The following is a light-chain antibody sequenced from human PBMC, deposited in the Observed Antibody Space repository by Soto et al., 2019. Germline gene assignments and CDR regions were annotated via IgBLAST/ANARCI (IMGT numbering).Light chain of an antibody. Sequence: IQMTQSPSTLSGSVGDRVAITCRASQGISSYLGWYQQKPGKAPNLLIYDASTLHSGVPSRFSGGGSGTDFTLTISSLQPEDFATYYCQQVNVYPSTFGGGTKVDIK. V-gene: IGKV1-9*01. J-gene: IGKJ4*01. CDR1: QGISSY. CDR3: QQVNVYPST. CDR2: DAS.